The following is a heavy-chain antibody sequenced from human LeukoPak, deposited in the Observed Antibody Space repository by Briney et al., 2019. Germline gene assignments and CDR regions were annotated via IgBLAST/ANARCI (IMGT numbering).Heavy chain of an antibody. Sequence: GGSLRLSCAASGFTFSDYSMNWVRQAPGKGLEWVSSISSSSNYIYYADSVKDRFTISRDNAKNSLYLQMNSLRAEDTAVYYCARDRDYGDFDIWGQGTMVTVSS. V-gene: IGHV3-21*01. D-gene: IGHD3-16*01. CDR3: ARDRDYGDFDI. CDR1: GFTFSDYS. CDR2: ISSSSNYI. J-gene: IGHJ3*02.